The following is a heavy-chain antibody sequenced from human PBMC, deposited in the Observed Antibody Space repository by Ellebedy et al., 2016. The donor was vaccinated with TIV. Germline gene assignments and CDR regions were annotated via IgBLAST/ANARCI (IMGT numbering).Heavy chain of an antibody. CDR2: IYHSGST. Sequence: MPSETLSLTCAVPGGSIVSSTWSSWVRQPPGQGLEWIVEIYHSGSTNYNPSLKSRLTISVDKSNNQFSLKLRSVTAADPAVYYYACRTTPYYYYGMDVWGQGTTVTVSS. J-gene: IGHJ6*02. CDR3: ACRTTPYYYYGMDV. D-gene: IGHD4-11*01. CDR1: GGSIVSSTW. V-gene: IGHV4-4*02.